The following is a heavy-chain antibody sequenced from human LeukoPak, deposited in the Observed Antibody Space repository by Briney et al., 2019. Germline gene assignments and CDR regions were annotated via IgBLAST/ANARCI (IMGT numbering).Heavy chain of an antibody. D-gene: IGHD6-13*01. V-gene: IGHV4-34*01. CDR2: FRQSGGT. CDR1: GESLNSYY. J-gene: IGHJ4*02. CDR3: ASPAYSSSWHPRARTLDY. Sequence: PSETLSLTCAVYGESLNSYYWSWIRQAPGKGLEWIGEFRQSGGTNYNPSLKSRVTISVDTSKNQFSLKLSSVTAADTAVYYCASPAYSSSWHPRARTLDYWGQGTLVTVSS.